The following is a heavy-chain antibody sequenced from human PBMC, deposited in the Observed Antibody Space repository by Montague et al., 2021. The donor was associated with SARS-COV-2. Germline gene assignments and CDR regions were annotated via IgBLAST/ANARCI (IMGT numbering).Heavy chain of an antibody. V-gene: IGHV3-74*01. CDR1: GFTLNSYW. CDR2: INSDGSYT. D-gene: IGHD1-14*01. CDR3: TRGGPLSYYYYGMDV. Sequence: SLRLSCSASGFTLNSYWMHWVRQAPGKGLVWVSRINSDGSYTTYXDSVKGRFTTSRDNAKNTLYLQMNSLRAEDTAVYHCTRGGPLSYYYYGMDVWGQGTTVTVSS. J-gene: IGHJ6*02.